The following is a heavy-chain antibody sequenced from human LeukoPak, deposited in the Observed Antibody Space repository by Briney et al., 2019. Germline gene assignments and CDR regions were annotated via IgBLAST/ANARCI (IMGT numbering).Heavy chain of an antibody. J-gene: IGHJ4*02. V-gene: IGHV3-21*01. Sequence: GGSLRLSCAASGFTFNTYTMNWVRQAPGEGLEGVSSITASSTAIYSADSVKGRFTISRDNAKNFLYLQMNSLRAEDTAVYYCARTYYDILTGYNPYFDYWGQGILVTVSS. D-gene: IGHD3-9*01. CDR2: ITASSTAI. CDR1: GFTFNTYT. CDR3: ARTYYDILTGYNPYFDY.